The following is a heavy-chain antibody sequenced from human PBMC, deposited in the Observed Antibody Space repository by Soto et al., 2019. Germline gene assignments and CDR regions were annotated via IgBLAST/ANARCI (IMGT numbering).Heavy chain of an antibody. CDR2: IIPIFGTA. V-gene: IGHV1-69*13. Sequence: ASVKVSCKASGGTFSSYAISWVRQAPGQGLEWMGGIIPIFGTANYAQKFQGRVTITADESTGTAYMELSSLRSEDTAVYYCAREPPEIAVAGPYYYGMDVWGQGTTVTVSS. D-gene: IGHD6-19*01. CDR1: GGTFSSYA. J-gene: IGHJ6*02. CDR3: AREPPEIAVAGPYYYGMDV.